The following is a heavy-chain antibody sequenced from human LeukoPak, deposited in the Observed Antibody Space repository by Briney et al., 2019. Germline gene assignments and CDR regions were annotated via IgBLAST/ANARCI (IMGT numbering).Heavy chain of an antibody. Sequence: GGSLILSCAASEFTFTSYAMSWVRQAPGKGLEWVSTISGTGGSTYYADSVKGRFTISRDNSKNTLYLQMNSLRAEDTAVYYCTRDVASGDDYWGQGTLVTVSS. V-gene: IGHV3-23*01. D-gene: IGHD2-15*01. CDR1: EFTFTSYA. CDR2: ISGTGGST. J-gene: IGHJ4*02. CDR3: TRDVASGDDY.